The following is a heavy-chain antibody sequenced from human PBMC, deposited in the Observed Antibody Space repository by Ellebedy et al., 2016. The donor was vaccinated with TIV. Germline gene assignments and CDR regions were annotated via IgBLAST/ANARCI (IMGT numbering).Heavy chain of an antibody. CDR1: GFTFSTYA. CDR3: ARGGLYGTSVEGFDY. D-gene: IGHD4-17*01. Sequence: GESLKISCAASGFTFSTYAVHWVRQAPDEGLEWVAVISSDGSSKYYADSVKGRFTMSRDNSKNTLYLQMNSLRPEDTAVYYCARGGLYGTSVEGFDYWGQGTLVTVSS. V-gene: IGHV3-30-3*01. CDR2: ISSDGSSK. J-gene: IGHJ4*02.